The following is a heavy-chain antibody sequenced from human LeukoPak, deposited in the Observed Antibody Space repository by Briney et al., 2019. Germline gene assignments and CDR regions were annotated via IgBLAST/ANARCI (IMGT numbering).Heavy chain of an antibody. CDR2: IRYDGSNK. J-gene: IGHJ3*02. CDR3: AKSSDYYDSRGGAFDI. V-gene: IGHV3-30*02. D-gene: IGHD3-22*01. Sequence: GGSLRLSCAASGFTYSSYGMHWVRQAPGMGLEWVAFIRYDGSNKYYADSVKGRFTISRDNSKNTLYLQMNSLRAEDTAVYYCAKSSDYYDSRGGAFDIWGQGTMVTVSS. CDR1: GFTYSSYG.